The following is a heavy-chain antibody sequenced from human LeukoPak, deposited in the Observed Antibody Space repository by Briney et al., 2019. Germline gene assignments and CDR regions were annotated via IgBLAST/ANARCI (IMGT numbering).Heavy chain of an antibody. V-gene: IGHV4-30-4*01. J-gene: IGHJ4*02. Sequence: PSQTLSLTCTVSGGSISSGDYYWSWTRQPPGKGLEWIGYIYYSGSTYYNPSLKSRVTISVDTSKNQFSLKLSSVTAADTAVYYCARVVVVVATVDYWGQGTLVTVSS. CDR3: ARVVVVVATVDY. CDR2: IYYSGST. CDR1: GGSISSGDYY. D-gene: IGHD2-15*01.